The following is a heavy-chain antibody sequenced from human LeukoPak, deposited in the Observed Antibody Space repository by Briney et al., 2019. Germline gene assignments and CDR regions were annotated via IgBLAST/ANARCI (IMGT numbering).Heavy chain of an antibody. CDR1: GFTFSSYA. V-gene: IGHV3-30-3*01. CDR2: ISYDGSNK. CDR3: ARWGDYDILTCYWYYFDY. J-gene: IGHJ4*02. Sequence: PGRSLRLSCAASGFTFSSYAMHWVRQATGKGLEWVAVISYDGSNKYYADSVKGRFTISRDNSKNTLYLQMNSLRAEDTAVYYCARWGDYDILTCYWYYFDYWGQGTLVTVSS. D-gene: IGHD3-9*01.